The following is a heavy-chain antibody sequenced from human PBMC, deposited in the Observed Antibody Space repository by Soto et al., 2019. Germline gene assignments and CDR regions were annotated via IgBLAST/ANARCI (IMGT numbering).Heavy chain of an antibody. CDR1: GFTFSNYA. CDR2: VSYDGDNE. J-gene: IGHJ4*02. D-gene: IGHD5-12*01. V-gene: IGHV3-30*18. Sequence: GGSLRLSCAASGFTFSNYAMHWVRQAPGKGLEWVAIVSYDGDNEYYADSVRGRFFISRDNSRNTLYLQTSSLRAEDTAVYYCAKDQRWLQFPGYWGQGTLVTVSS. CDR3: AKDQRWLQFPGY.